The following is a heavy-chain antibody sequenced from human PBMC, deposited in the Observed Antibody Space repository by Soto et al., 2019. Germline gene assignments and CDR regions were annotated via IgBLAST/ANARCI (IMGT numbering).Heavy chain of an antibody. D-gene: IGHD3-10*01. J-gene: IGHJ4*02. CDR1: GYSISRGFY. V-gene: IGHV4-38-2*01. CDR2: IYHSGST. CDR3: ARGALGSSAYFDY. Sequence: LSLTCAVSGYSISRGFYWGWIRQPPGKRLEWIGNIYHSGSTYFNPSLKSRVNMSVDTSENQFSLKLSSVTATDTALYYCARGALGSSAYFDYWGPGILVTVSS.